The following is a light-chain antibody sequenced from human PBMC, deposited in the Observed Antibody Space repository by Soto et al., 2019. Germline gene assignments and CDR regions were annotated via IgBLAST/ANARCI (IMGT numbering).Light chain of an antibody. V-gene: IGKV1-5*01. CDR2: DAI. J-gene: IGKJ2*01. CDR1: EIISTW. CDR3: QHYNRDYI. Sequence: DIQMTQSPSTLSASVGDSVTITCRASEIISTWVAWYQQTPGKAPKLLIYDAISLESGVPSRFSGGASGTEFTLTIRGLQPDDFANYFCQHYNRDYIFGQGTKLEIK.